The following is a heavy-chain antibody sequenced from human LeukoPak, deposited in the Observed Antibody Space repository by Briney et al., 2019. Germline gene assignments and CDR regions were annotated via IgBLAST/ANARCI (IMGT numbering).Heavy chain of an antibody. D-gene: IGHD2-21*02. V-gene: IGHV3-23*01. CDR3: VQDLGSVTANAFDM. J-gene: IGHJ3*02. Sequence: GGSLRLSCAASGFIFQTYAMSWVRQAPGKGLEWVSAISSSSANTYYADSVKGRFTISRDNSESTVYLQMNSLRAGDTAVYYCVQDLGSVTANAFDMWAKGQWSPSLQ. CDR1: GFIFQTYA. CDR2: ISSSSANT.